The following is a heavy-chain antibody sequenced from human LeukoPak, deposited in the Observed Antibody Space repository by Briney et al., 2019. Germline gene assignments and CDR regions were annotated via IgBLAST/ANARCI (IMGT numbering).Heavy chain of an antibody. J-gene: IGHJ4*02. CDR3: ARDPGYAIYYFDY. CDR1: GFPFSTYA. D-gene: IGHD3-9*01. V-gene: IGHV3-23*01. CDR2: ISGNGGST. Sequence: GGSLRLSCAAPGFPFSTYAMSWVRQAPGKGLEWVSTISGNGGSTYYADSVKGRFSISRDNSKNTLYLQMNSLRAEDTAVYYCARDPGYAIYYFDYWGQGLLVTVSS.